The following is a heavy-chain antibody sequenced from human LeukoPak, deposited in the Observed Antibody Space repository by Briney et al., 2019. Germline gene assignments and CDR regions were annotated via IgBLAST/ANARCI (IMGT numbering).Heavy chain of an antibody. J-gene: IGHJ4*02. CDR1: GGTFSSYA. V-gene: IGHV1-69*04. Sequence: SVKVSCTASGGTFSSYAISWVRQAPGQGLEWMGRITPILGIANYAQKFQGRVTMTRDTSTSTAYMELSSLRSEDTAVYYCAREGGGTDGDYWGQGTLVTVSS. D-gene: IGHD1-14*01. CDR3: AREGGGTDGDY. CDR2: ITPILGIA.